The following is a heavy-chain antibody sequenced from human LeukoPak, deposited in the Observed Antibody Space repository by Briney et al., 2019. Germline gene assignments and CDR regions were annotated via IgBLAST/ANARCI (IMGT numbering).Heavy chain of an antibody. D-gene: IGHD6-19*01. Sequence: SSVKVSCKASGGTFSRYAISWVRQAPGQGLEWTGGILPIIGTANYAQKFQGRVTITADESTSTAYMELSSLRSEDTAVYYCATSRIAVAGTGLDYGGQGTLVTVSS. V-gene: IGHV1-69*01. CDR2: ILPIIGTA. CDR1: GGTFSRYA. CDR3: ATSRIAVAGTGLDY. J-gene: IGHJ4*02.